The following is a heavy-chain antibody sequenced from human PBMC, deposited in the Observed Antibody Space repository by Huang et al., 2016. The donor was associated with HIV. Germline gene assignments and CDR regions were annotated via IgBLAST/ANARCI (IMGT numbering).Heavy chain of an antibody. CDR2: ISYDGSNK. CDR3: ARRAVAGIYYYYYMDV. D-gene: IGHD6-19*01. Sequence: QVQLVESGGGVVQPGRSLRLSCAASGFTFSNYAMHWVRQAPGKGREWVAVISYDGSNKYYTASVKGRFTISRDNSKNALYLQMNSLRAEDTAVYYCARRAVAGIYYYYYMDVWGKGTTVTVSS. V-gene: IGHV3-30-3*01. J-gene: IGHJ6*03. CDR1: GFTFSNYA.